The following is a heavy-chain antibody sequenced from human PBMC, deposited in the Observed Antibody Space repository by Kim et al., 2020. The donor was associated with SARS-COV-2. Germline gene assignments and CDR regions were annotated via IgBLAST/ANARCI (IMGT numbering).Heavy chain of an antibody. CDR3: AREPYVWGIYAFDI. D-gene: IGHD3-16*01. CDR2: IIPIFGTA. J-gene: IGHJ3*02. Sequence: SVKVSCKASGGTFSSYAISWVRQAPGQGLEWMGGIIPIFGTANYAQKFQGRVTITADESTSTAYMELSSLRSEDTAVYYCAREPYVWGIYAFDIWGQGTMVTVSS. CDR1: GGTFSSYA. V-gene: IGHV1-69*13.